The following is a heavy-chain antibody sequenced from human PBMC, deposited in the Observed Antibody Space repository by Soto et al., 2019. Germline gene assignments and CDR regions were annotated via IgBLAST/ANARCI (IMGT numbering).Heavy chain of an antibody. D-gene: IGHD3-22*01. J-gene: IGHJ4*02. Sequence: GGSLRLSCEASGFTFSSYWMHWVRQVPGKGLTWVSRVNGDGTTTSYADSVKGRFTISRDNSKNTLYLQMSSLRAEDTAVYYCAKAGDSSGYYYSVYFDYWGQGALVTVSS. CDR2: VNGDGTTT. V-gene: IGHV3-74*01. CDR3: AKAGDSSGYYYSVYFDY. CDR1: GFTFSSYW.